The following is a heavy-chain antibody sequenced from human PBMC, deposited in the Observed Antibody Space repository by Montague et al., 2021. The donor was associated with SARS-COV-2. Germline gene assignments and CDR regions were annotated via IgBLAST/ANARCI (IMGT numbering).Heavy chain of an antibody. J-gene: IGHJ4*02. Sequence: CAISGDSVSSNSFAWSWIRQSPSRGLEWLGRTYYRSKWYSDYAPSVRGRLTVNPDASKNEFSLELNYVTPEDTAVYYCVRYSGWFYFDFWGQGTLATVSS. CDR1: GDSVSSNSFA. V-gene: IGHV6-1*01. CDR2: TYYRSKWYS. D-gene: IGHD6-19*01. CDR3: VRYSGWFYFDF.